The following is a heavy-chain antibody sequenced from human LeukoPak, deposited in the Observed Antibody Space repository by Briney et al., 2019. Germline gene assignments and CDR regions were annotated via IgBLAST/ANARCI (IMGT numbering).Heavy chain of an antibody. J-gene: IGHJ4*02. V-gene: IGHV1-2*04. CDR2: INPNSGGT. Sequence: ASVKVSCKASGYTFTGYYMHWVRQAPGQGLEWMGWINPNSGGTNYAQKFQGWVTMTTDTSTSTAYMELRSLRSDDTAVYYCARGAAAGRSVYFDYWGQGTLVTVSS. CDR3: ARGAAAGRSVYFDY. CDR1: GYTFTGYY. D-gene: IGHD6-13*01.